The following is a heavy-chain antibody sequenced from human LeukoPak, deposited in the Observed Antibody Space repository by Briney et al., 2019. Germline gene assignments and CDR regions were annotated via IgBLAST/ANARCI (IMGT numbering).Heavy chain of an antibody. CDR2: INIDGATT. CDR1: GLTFSNYW. Sequence: PGGSLRLSCAASGLTFSNYWLHWVRQAPGKGLVWVSRINIDGATTTYADSVRGRFTVSRDNAQNTLWLQMNSLRAEDTALYYCARETAVSGGIFFDYWGQGTLVTVSS. J-gene: IGHJ4*02. D-gene: IGHD3-9*01. CDR3: ARETAVSGGIFFDY. V-gene: IGHV3-74*01.